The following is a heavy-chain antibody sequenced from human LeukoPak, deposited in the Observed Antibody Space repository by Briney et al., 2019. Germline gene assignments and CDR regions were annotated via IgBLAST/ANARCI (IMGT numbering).Heavy chain of an antibody. J-gene: IGHJ6*03. V-gene: IGHV3-33*01. CDR2: VWYDESLK. Sequence: GGSLRLACAASGFTFSTYGMHWVRHAPGKGLERVAVVWYDESLKYYADSVKGRFTISRDNSKNTLFLQLNSLRAEDTAVYYCATYLGYCTSSNCPYFYMDVWGTGTTVIVSS. CDR3: ATYLGYCTSSNCPYFYMDV. D-gene: IGHD2-2*03. CDR1: GFTFSTYG.